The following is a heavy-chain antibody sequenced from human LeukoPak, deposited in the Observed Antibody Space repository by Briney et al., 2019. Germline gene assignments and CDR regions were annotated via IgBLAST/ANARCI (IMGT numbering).Heavy chain of an antibody. D-gene: IGHD3-10*01. CDR3: ARDWLLWFGELLSPAAWFDP. V-gene: IGHV1-2*02. CDR1: GYTFTGYY. CDR2: INPNSGGT. J-gene: IGHJ5*02. Sequence: ASVKVSCKASGYTFTGYYMHWVRQAPGQGLEWMGWINPNSGGTNYAQKFQGRVTMTRDTSISTAYMELSGLRSDDTAVYYCARDWLLWFGELLSPAAWFDPWGQGTLVTVSS.